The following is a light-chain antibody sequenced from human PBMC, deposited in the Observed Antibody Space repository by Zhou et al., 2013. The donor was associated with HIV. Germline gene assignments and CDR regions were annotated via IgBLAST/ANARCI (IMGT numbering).Light chain of an antibody. Sequence: DIQMTQSPSSLSASVGDRVTITCRASQSISSYLNWYQQKPGKAPKLLISAASNLQSGVPSRFSGSGSGTHFTLTISSLQPEDFATYYCQQSFTAPPVTFGQGTRLQI. J-gene: IGKJ5*01. CDR2: AAS. V-gene: IGKV1-39*01. CDR1: QSISSY. CDR3: QQSFTAPPVT.